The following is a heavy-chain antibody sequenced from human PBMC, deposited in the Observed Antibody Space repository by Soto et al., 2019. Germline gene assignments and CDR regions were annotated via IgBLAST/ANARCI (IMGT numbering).Heavy chain of an antibody. CDR1: GFTFSSYA. CDR2: ISGSGGST. D-gene: IGHD3-22*01. CDR3: AEEYDSSGYYPDY. Sequence: EVQLLESGGGLVQPGGSLRLSCAASGFTFSSYAMTWVRQAPGKGLEWVSVISGSGGSTYFADSVKGRFTISRDNSKNAVAMQMGSLSAVGKAIYYCAEEYDSSGYYPDYWGQGTLVTVSS. J-gene: IGHJ4*02. V-gene: IGHV3-23*01.